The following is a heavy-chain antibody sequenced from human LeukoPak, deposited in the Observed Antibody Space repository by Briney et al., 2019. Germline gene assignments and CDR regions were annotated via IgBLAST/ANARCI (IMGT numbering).Heavy chain of an antibody. CDR2: ISNSGGST. J-gene: IGHJ4*02. D-gene: IGHD3-10*01. Sequence: GGSLRLSCAASGFTFSNHAMTWVRQAPGKGLEWVSSISNSGGSTYYADSVKGRFTISRDNSKNTLFLQMNSLRAEDTAVYFCAKEPTHFYGSGSFSHYFDYWGQGTLVTASS. CDR3: AKEPTHFYGSGSFSHYFDY. V-gene: IGHV3-23*01. CDR1: GFTFSNHA.